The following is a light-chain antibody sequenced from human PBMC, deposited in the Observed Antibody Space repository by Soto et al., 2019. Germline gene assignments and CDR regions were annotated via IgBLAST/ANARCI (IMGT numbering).Light chain of an antibody. CDR2: DAS. V-gene: IGKV3-11*01. Sequence: EIVLTQSPATLSLSPGEGATLSCRASQSVSSYLAWYQQKPGQAPRLLIYDASNRATGIPARFSGSGSGTDFTLTITRLEPEDFAVYYCQQYATSPRTFGQGTKVDIK. CDR1: QSVSSY. J-gene: IGKJ1*01. CDR3: QQYATSPRT.